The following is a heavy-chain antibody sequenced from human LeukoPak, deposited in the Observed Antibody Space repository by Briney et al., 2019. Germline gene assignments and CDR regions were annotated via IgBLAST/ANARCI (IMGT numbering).Heavy chain of an antibody. J-gene: IGHJ6*02. Sequence: GGSLRLSCAASGFTFSSYAMHWVRQAPGKGLEWVAVISYDGSNKYYADFVKGRFTISRDNSKNTLYLQMNSLRAEDTAVYYCAREIYYDFWTPYYYYGMDVWGQGTTVTVSS. CDR3: AREIYYDFWTPYYYYGMDV. CDR2: ISYDGSNK. V-gene: IGHV3-30-3*01. D-gene: IGHD3-3*01. CDR1: GFTFSSYA.